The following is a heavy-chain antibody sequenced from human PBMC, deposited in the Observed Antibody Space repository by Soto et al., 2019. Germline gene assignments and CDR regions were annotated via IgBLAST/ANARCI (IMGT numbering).Heavy chain of an antibody. CDR2: INPNSGGT. V-gene: IGHV1-2*04. J-gene: IGHJ6*03. D-gene: IGHD5-12*01. CDR3: ARGYSGYEGSYYYYYMDV. Sequence: RASVKVSCKASGYTFTGYYMHWVRQAPGQGLEWMGWINPNSGGTNYAQKFQGWVTMTRDTSISTAYMELSRLRSDDTAVYYCARGYSGYEGSYYYYYMDVWGKGTTVTVSS. CDR1: GYTFTGYY.